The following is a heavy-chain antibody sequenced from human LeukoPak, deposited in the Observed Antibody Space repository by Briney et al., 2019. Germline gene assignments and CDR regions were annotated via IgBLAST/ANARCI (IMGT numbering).Heavy chain of an antibody. CDR2: INPNSGVT. CDR1: RYTFTGYY. J-gene: IGHJ4*02. Sequence: ASVKVSCKASRYTFTGYYMHWVRQAPGQGLEWMGWINPNSGVTDYAQNFQGRVTMTRDTSISTAYMELSSLRSEDTAVYYCASATEWELRGWGQGTLVTVSS. CDR3: ASATEWELRG. D-gene: IGHD1-26*01. V-gene: IGHV1-2*02.